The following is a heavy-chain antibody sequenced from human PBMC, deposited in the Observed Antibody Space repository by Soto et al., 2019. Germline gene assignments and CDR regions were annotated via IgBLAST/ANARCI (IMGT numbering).Heavy chain of an antibody. Sequence: LRLSCAASGFTFSSYGMHWVRQAPGKGLEWVAVIWYDGSNKYYADSVKGRFTISRDNSKNTLYLQMNSLRAEDTAVYYCARDKRAVAGTISSGMDVWGQGTTVTVSS. CDR3: ARDKRAVAGTISSGMDV. CDR1: GFTFSSYG. CDR2: IWYDGSNK. D-gene: IGHD6-19*01. V-gene: IGHV3-33*01. J-gene: IGHJ6*02.